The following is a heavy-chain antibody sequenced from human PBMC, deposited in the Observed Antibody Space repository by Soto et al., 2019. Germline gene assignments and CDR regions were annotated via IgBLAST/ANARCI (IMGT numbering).Heavy chain of an antibody. CDR3: ARGGVDFDDYFHC. CDR1: GYSFTSYW. D-gene: IGHD3-10*01. Sequence: VQLVQSGAEVKEPGESLKISCKGSGYSFTSYWIVWVRQMPGKGLEWMGIIYPGDSDTRYSPSFQGQVTTSVDNSISTAYLQWSSLKASDTAMYYCARGGVDFDDYFHCWGQGTLVTVSS. V-gene: IGHV5-51*01. J-gene: IGHJ4*02. CDR2: IYPGDSDT.